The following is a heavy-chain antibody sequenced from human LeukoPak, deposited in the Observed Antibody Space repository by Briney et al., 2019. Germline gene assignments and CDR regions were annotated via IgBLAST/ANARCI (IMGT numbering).Heavy chain of an antibody. D-gene: IGHD3-22*01. CDR3: AKLPYYYDSREDAFDI. CDR2: ISADGGRT. CDR1: GFSFGSYT. J-gene: IGHJ3*02. V-gene: IGHV3-23*01. Sequence: GGSLRLSCAASGFSFGSYTMSWVRQAPGKGLEWVASISADGGRTIYADSVKGRFSISRDNSKNTLYLQMNSLRAEDTAVYYCAKLPYYYDSREDAFDIWGQGTMVTVSS.